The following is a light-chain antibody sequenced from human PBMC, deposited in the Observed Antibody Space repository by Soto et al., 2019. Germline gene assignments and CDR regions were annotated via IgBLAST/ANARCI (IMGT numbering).Light chain of an antibody. V-gene: IGLV1-47*01. CDR3: AAWDNGLSGVV. CDR1: SSNIGSNS. J-gene: IGLJ2*01. Sequence: QSVVTQSPSASGTPGQRVTISCSGSSSNIGSNSVYWYQQLPGMAPKLLIHRNNQRPSGVPDRISGSKSGTSASLAISGLRSEDEADYYCAAWDNGLSGVVFGGGTQLTVL. CDR2: RNN.